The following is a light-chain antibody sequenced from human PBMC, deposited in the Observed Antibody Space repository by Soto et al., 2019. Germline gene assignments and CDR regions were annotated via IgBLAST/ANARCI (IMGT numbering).Light chain of an antibody. CDR2: DVS. CDR3: RQRYNWPRVT. Sequence: EIVLTQSPATLSLSPVERVTLSGRASQSVSNSLAWYQQKPGQPPRLLIYDVSNRATGIPARFGGSGSGTDFTLTITSLEPEDFAVYFCRQRYNWPRVTFGQGTRLEIK. V-gene: IGKV3-11*01. CDR1: QSVSNS. J-gene: IGKJ5*01.